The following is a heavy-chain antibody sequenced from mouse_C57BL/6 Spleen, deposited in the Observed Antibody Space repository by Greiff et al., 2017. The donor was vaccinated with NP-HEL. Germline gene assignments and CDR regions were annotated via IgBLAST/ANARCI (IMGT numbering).Heavy chain of an antibody. Sequence: QVQLQQPGAELVRPGSSVKLSCKASGYTFTSYWMDWVKQRPGQGLEWIGNIYPSDSETHYNQKFKDKATLTVDKSSSTAYMQLSSLTSEDSAVYYCARGDYYGKNFDYWGQGTTLTVSS. CDR2: IYPSDSET. CDR1: GYTFTSYW. D-gene: IGHD1-1*01. J-gene: IGHJ2*01. CDR3: ARGDYYGKNFDY. V-gene: IGHV1-61*01.